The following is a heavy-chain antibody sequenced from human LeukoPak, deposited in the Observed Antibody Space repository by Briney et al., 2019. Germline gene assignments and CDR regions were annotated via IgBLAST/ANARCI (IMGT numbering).Heavy chain of an antibody. D-gene: IGHD3-9*01. CDR3: AKLDSDWLIDY. CDR2: ISGSGGNT. CDR1: EFSFITNA. Sequence: GGSLRLSCAASEFSFITNAMFWVRQAPEKGLEWVSAISGSGGNTYHAGSVKGRFTISRDNSKNTLYLQMNSLRAEDTAVYYCAKLDSDWLIDYWGQGTLVTVSS. V-gene: IGHV3-23*01. J-gene: IGHJ4*02.